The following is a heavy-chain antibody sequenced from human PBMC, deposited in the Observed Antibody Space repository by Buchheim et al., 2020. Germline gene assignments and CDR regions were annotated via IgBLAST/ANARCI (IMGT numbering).Heavy chain of an antibody. D-gene: IGHD2-2*02. CDR2: IYWDDDQ. CDR3: AHKGGWVCSSTSCYNKESDWFDP. V-gene: IGHV2-5*02. CDR1: GFSLSTSGVG. J-gene: IGHJ5*02. Sequence: QITLKESGPTLVKPTQTLTLTCTFSGFSLSTSGVGVGWIRQPPGKALEWLALIYWDDDQRYSPSLKSRLTIPKDPSQNQVVLTMTNMDPVDTATYYCAHKGGWVCSSTSCYNKESDWFDPWGQGTL.